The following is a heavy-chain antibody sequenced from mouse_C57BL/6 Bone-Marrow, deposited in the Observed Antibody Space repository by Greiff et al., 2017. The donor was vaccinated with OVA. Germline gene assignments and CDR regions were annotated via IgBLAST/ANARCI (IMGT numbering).Heavy chain of an antibody. Sequence: VQLQQPGAELVMPGASVKLSCKASGYTFTSYWMHWVKQRPGQGLEWIGEIDPSDSYTNYNQKFKGKSTLTVDKSSSTAYLQLSSLTSEDSAVYDCEIVCDGYSLYAMDYWGQGTSVTVSS. CDR1: GYTFTSYW. J-gene: IGHJ4*01. CDR2: IDPSDSYT. D-gene: IGHD2-3*01. CDR3: EIVCDGYSLYAMDY. V-gene: IGHV1-69*01.